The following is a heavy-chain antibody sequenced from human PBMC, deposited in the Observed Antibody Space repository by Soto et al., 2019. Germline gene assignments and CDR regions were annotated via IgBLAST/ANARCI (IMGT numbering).Heavy chain of an antibody. D-gene: IGHD6-13*01. CDR3: ARDWAAAGPFDY. CDR1: GYTFTSYG. V-gene: IGHV1-18*01. J-gene: IGHJ4*02. CDR2: ISAYNGNT. Sequence: ASVKVSCKASGYTFTSYGISWVRQAPGQGLEWMGWISAYNGNTNYAQKLQGRVTMTTDTSTGTAYMELRSLRSDDTAVYHCARDWAAAGPFDYWGQGTLVTVSS.